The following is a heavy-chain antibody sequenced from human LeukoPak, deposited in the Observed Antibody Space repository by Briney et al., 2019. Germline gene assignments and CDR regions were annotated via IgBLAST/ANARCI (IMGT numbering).Heavy chain of an antibody. D-gene: IGHD5-12*01. J-gene: IGHJ4*02. CDR3: ARSWNSGYPPDY. CDR1: GFTFNSYA. Sequence: GGSLRLSCAASGFTFNSYAMHWVRQAPGKGLEWEAVISYDGSNKFYADSVKGRFTISRDNSKNTLYLQMNSLRAEDTAVYYCARSWNSGYPPDYWGQGTLVTVSS. V-gene: IGHV3-30-3*01. CDR2: ISYDGSNK.